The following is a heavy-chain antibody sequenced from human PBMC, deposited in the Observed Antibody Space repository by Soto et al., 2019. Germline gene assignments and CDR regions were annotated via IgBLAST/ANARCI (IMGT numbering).Heavy chain of an antibody. D-gene: IGHD4-17*01. CDR1: GFSLRTSGVG. J-gene: IGHJ4*02. CDR2: IYWDDGK. Sequence: QITLKESGPTLVKPTQTLTLTCTFSGFSLRTSGVGVGWIRQPPGKALEWLALIYWDDGKRYSPSLKSRLTITEDTSKIQVVLRMTNMDPVDTATYYCAHLTTGGFYFDYWGQGTLVTVSS. CDR3: AHLTTGGFYFDY. V-gene: IGHV2-5*02.